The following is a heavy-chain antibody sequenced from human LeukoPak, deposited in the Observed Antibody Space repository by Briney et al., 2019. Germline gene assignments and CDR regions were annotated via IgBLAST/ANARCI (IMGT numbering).Heavy chain of an antibody. CDR2: INSDGTST. Sequence: GGSLRLSCAASGFTFSSYWMHWVRQAPGKGLVWVSHINSDGTSTNYADSVKGRFTISRDNAKNTLYLQMNSLRAEDTAVYYCARGATGYAFDIWAKGQWSPSLQ. CDR3: ARGATGYAFDI. CDR1: GFTFSSYW. J-gene: IGHJ3*02. D-gene: IGHD5-12*01. V-gene: IGHV3-74*01.